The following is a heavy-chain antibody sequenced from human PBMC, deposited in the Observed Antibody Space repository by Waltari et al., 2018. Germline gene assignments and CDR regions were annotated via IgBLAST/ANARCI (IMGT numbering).Heavy chain of an antibody. CDR1: GDSISNNFF. Sequence: QVQLQESGPGLVKPSGTLSLTCTVSGDSISNNFFWSWVRQSPGKVQEWIGQVHQSGRSNYNPSRESRVTVSMDTSKNQFSLKMTSVTAADTAIYYCASDRGRGLYLDSWGQGTLVTVSP. CDR2: VHQSGRS. J-gene: IGHJ4*02. D-gene: IGHD2-15*01. CDR3: ASDRGRGLYLDS. V-gene: IGHV4-4*02.